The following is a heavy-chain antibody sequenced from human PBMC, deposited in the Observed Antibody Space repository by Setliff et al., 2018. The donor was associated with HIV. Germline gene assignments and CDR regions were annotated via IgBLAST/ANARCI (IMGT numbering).Heavy chain of an antibody. Sequence: GGSLRLSCAASGFTFSDYYMSWIRQAPGKGLEWVSYISSGGSTIYYADSVKGRFTSSRDNAKNSLYLQLNSLRAEDTAVYYCARLSPPDDYGDLGGIDYWGQGTLVTVSS. CDR3: ARLSPPDDYGDLGGIDY. V-gene: IGHV3-11*04. CDR1: GFTFSDYY. J-gene: IGHJ4*02. D-gene: IGHD4-17*01. CDR2: ISSGGSTI.